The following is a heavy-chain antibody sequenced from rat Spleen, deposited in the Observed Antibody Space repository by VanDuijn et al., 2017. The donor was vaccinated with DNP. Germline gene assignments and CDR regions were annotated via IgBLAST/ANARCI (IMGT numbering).Heavy chain of an antibody. CDR3: VRWNSGHFDY. CDR1: GFTFSAYY. V-gene: IGHV5-22*01. CDR2: IGSPAYAP. J-gene: IGHJ2*01. Sequence: EVQLVESGGGLVQPGRSLKLSCAASGFTFSAYYIAWVRQAPAKGLEWVAYIGSPAYAPYSTDSVKGRFTISRDNAKSTLYLQMNSLRSEDMATYYCVRWNSGHFDYWGQGVMVTVSS. D-gene: IGHD4-3*01.